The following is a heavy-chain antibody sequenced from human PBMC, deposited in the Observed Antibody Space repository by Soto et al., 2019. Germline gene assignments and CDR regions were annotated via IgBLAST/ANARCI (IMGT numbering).Heavy chain of an antibody. V-gene: IGHV1-69*12. CDR3: AREATMVRGHWDAFDI. CDR1: GGTFSSYA. D-gene: IGHD3-10*01. J-gene: IGHJ3*02. CDR2: IIPIFGTA. Sequence: QVQLVQSGAEVKKPGSSVKVSCKASGGTFSSYAISWVRQAPGQGLEWMGGIIPIFGTANYAQKFQGRVTITADESTSTAYMELSSLRSEDTAVYYCAREATMVRGHWDAFDIWGQGTMVTVSS.